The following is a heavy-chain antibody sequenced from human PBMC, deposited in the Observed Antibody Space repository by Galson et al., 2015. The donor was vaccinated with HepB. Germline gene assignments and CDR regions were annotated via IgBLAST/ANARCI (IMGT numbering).Heavy chain of an antibody. CDR2: IRGSGGST. CDR1: GFTFSSYA. V-gene: IGHV3-23*01. D-gene: IGHD5-18*01. CDR3: AKDRVRSIGYSYGYDY. Sequence: SLRLSCAASGFTFSSYAMSWVRPAPGKGLEWVSAIRGSGGSTYYADSVKGRFTISRDNSKNTLYLQMNSLRAEDTAVYYCAKDRVRSIGYSYGYDYWGQGTLVTVSS. J-gene: IGHJ4*02.